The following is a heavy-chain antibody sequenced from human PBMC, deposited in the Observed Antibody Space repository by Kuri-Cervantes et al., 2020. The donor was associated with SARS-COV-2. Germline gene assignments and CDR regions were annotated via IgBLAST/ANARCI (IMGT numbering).Heavy chain of an antibody. CDR2: ISWNSGSI. J-gene: IGHJ4*02. CDR3: AKDTIAAAGMTIDY. D-gene: IGHD6-13*01. CDR1: GFTFDDYA. V-gene: IGHV3-9*01. Sequence: GGSLRLSCAASGFTFDDYAMHWVRQAPGKGLEWVSGISWNSGSIGYADSAKGRFTISRDNAKNSLYLQMNSLRAEDTALYYCAKDTIAAAGMTIDYWGQETLVTVSS.